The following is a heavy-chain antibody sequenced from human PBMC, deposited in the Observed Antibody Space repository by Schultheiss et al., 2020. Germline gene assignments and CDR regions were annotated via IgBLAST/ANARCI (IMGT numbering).Heavy chain of an antibody. CDR1: GGSISSYY. D-gene: IGHD3-16*01. CDR2: INHSGGT. V-gene: IGHV4-34*01. J-gene: IGHJ5*02. Sequence: AETLPLTCTVSGGSISSYYWSWIRQPPGKGLEWIGEINHSGGTKYKPSLRSRVAILVDTSKNQFSLKLSSVTAADTAVYYCARAVGGAAYWFDPWGQGTLVTVSS. CDR3: ARAVGGAAYWFDP.